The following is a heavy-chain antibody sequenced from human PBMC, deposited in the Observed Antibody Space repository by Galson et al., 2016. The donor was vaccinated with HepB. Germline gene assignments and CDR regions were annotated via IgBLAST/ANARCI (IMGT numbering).Heavy chain of an antibody. CDR1: GYTFTSYA. Sequence: SVKVSCKASGYTFTSYAITWVRQAPGQGLEWMGWIAPDNGNTVYAQRFQGRVTMTTHTSTRTAYVEVTSLRFDDTAVYYCARGLDYCVTPSCFWISWGQGTLVTVSS. CDR3: ARGLDYCVTPSCFWIS. J-gene: IGHJ5*02. CDR2: IAPDNGNT. V-gene: IGHV1-18*01. D-gene: IGHD2-2*01.